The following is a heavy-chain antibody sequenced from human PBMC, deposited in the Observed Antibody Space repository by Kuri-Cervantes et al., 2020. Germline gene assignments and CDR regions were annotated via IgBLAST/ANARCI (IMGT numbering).Heavy chain of an antibody. Sequence: SLKIFCEASGFTFDDYAMHWVRQAPGKGLEWVSGISWNSGSIGYADSVKGRFTISRDNSKNTLYLQMNSLRAEDTAVYYCARGSGYSYGLKGYWGQGTLVTVSS. CDR3: ARGSGYSYGLKGY. J-gene: IGHJ4*02. V-gene: IGHV3-9*01. D-gene: IGHD5-18*01. CDR1: GFTFDDYA. CDR2: ISWNSGSI.